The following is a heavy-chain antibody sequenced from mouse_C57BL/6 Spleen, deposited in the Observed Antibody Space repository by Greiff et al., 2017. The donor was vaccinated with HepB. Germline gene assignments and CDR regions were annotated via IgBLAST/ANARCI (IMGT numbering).Heavy chain of an antibody. CDR2: IDPSDSYT. V-gene: IGHV1-69*01. CDR3: AISSYGFAY. D-gene: IGHD1-1*01. Sequence: QVQLQQPGAELVMPGASVKLSCKASGYTFTSYWMHWVKQRPGQGLEWIGEIDPSDSYTNYNQKFKGKSTLTVDKSSSTAYMQLSSLTSEDSAVYYCAISSYGFAYWGQGTLVTVAA. CDR1: GYTFTSYW. J-gene: IGHJ3*01.